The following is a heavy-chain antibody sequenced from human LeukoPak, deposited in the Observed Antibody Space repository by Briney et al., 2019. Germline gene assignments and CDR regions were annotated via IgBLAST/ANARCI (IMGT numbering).Heavy chain of an antibody. CDR1: GFTFNSYG. D-gene: IGHD3-9*01. Sequence: GSLRLSCAASGFTFNSYGMHWVRQAPGQGLEWVAVISYDGSDKYYVDSVKGRFTISRDNSKNTLFLQMNSLRGEDTAVYYCAKERFTIFNVGYFDFWGQGTLVTVSS. V-gene: IGHV3-30*18. CDR2: ISYDGSDK. J-gene: IGHJ4*02. CDR3: AKERFTIFNVGYFDF.